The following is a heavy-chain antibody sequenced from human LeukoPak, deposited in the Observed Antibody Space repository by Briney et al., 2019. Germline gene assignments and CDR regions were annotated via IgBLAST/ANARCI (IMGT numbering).Heavy chain of an antibody. V-gene: IGHV3-30*18. D-gene: IGHD2-2*01. J-gene: IGHJ3*02. CDR1: GFTFSSYG. CDR2: ISYDGSNK. Sequence: GRSLRLSCAASGFTFSSYGMHWVRQAPGKGLEWVAVISYDGSNKYYADSVKGRFTISRDNSKNTLYLQMNSLRAEDTAVYYCAKVLLLGYCSSTSCPDAFDIWGQGTMVTVSS. CDR3: AKVLLLGYCSSTSCPDAFDI.